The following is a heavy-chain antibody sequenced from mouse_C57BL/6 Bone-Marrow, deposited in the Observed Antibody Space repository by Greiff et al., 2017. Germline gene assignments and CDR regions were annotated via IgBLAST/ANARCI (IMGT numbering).Heavy chain of an antibody. Sequence: QVQLQQPGAELVRPGTSVTLSCKASGYTFTSYWMHWVKQRPGQGLAWIGVIDPSDSYTNYNQKFKGKATLTVDTSSSTAYRQLSSLTSEDSAVYYCARRGVVSPYYARDYWGQGTSGTVSS. J-gene: IGHJ4*01. CDR2: IDPSDSYT. CDR3: ARRGVVSPYYARDY. V-gene: IGHV1-59*01. D-gene: IGHD1-1*01. CDR1: GYTFTSYW.